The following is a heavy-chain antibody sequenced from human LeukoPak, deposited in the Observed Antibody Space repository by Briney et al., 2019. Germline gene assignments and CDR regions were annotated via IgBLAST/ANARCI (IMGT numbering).Heavy chain of an antibody. D-gene: IGHD2-15*01. Sequence: SETLSLTCTVSGGSISSSSYYWGWIRQPPGKGLEWIGSIYYSGSTYYNPSLKSRVTISVDTSKNQFSLKLSSVTAADTAVYYCARHILGGIFTTYYFDYWGQGTLVTVSS. V-gene: IGHV4-39*07. CDR2: IYYSGST. CDR3: ARHILGGIFTTYYFDY. CDR1: GGSISSSSYY. J-gene: IGHJ4*02.